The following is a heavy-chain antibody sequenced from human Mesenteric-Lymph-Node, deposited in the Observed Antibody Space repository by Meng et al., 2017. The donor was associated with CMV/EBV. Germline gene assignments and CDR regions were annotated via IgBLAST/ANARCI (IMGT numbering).Heavy chain of an antibody. CDR1: GYTFTGYY. CDR2: INPNSGGT. J-gene: IGHJ5*02. Sequence: ASVKVSCKASGYTFTGYYMHWVRQAPGQGLEWMGWINPNSGGTNYAQKFQGRVTMTGDTSTNTVYMELSSLRSDDTAVYYCAREVGSGSNPKPQALGNWFDPWGQGTLVTVSS. D-gene: IGHD3-10*01. CDR3: AREVGSGSNPKPQALGNWFDP. V-gene: IGHV1-2*02.